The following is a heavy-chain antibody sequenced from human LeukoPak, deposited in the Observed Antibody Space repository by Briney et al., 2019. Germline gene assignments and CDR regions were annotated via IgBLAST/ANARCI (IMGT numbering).Heavy chain of an antibody. V-gene: IGHV4-38-2*01. Sequence: SETLSLTCAVSGYSINSGYSWTWLRQRPGKGLEWIGNIYHSGYAYYNPSLKSRVTISLDASKNQFSLRLSSVTAADTAVYCCARNSSLTTLKGGWFDPWGQGTLVTVSS. CDR1: GYSINSGYS. D-gene: IGHD4-11*01. CDR3: ARNSSLTTLKGGWFDP. CDR2: IYHSGYA. J-gene: IGHJ5*02.